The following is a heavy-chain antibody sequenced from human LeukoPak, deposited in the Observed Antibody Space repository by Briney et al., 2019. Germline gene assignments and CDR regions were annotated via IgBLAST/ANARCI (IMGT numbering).Heavy chain of an antibody. CDR3: ARVSKPGWFDYYYMDV. J-gene: IGHJ6*03. D-gene: IGHD3-10*01. CDR2: FSGSGGRT. V-gene: IGHV3-23*01. Sequence: GGSLRPSCAASGFTFNNYAMSWVRQAPGKGLECISGFSGSGGRTFYADSVKGRFTISRDNSKNTLYVQMDNLRFEDTAVYYCARVSKPGWFDYYYMDVWGKGTTVIVSS. CDR1: GFTFNNYA.